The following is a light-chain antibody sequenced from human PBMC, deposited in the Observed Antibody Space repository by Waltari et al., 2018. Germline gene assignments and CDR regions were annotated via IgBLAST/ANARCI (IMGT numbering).Light chain of an antibody. J-gene: IGKJ4*01. Sequence: DIQMTQSPSSLSASVGDRVTITCQASQDISNFLNWYQQKPGKAPKLLIYDASILQTGVPSRFRGRGSGSDFTITISSLEPEDFATYYCQQHDRPPLTFGGGTRVEIK. CDR2: DAS. V-gene: IGKV1-33*01. CDR3: QQHDRPPLT. CDR1: QDISNF.